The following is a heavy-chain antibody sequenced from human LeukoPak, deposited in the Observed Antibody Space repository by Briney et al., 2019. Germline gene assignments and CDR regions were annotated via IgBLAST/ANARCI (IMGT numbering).Heavy chain of an antibody. J-gene: IGHJ4*02. CDR2: INGRGGST. V-gene: IGHV3-23*01. CDR1: GFILRTYG. D-gene: IGHD2-8*01. Sequence: PGGSLRLSCAASGFILRTYGMSWVRPPPGKGLEWVSGINGRGGSTYYADSVKGRFTISRDNLKNTLYLQMNSLRAEDTAVYYCAKKKGTKSFDYWGQGTLVTVSS. CDR3: AKKKGTKSFDY.